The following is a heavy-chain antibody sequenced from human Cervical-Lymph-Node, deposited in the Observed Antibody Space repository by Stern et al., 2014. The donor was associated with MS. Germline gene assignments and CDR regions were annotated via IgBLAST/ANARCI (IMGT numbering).Heavy chain of an antibody. D-gene: IGHD1-1*01. CDR3: ARDEIGQTTTHYYYYGMDV. CDR2: IIPLLGAA. Sequence: QVQLGQSGAEVKKPGSSVKVSCKASGGTFSSQAISWVRQAPGQGLEWLGGIIPLLGAAHYAQKFQGRVTITADEFTSTVYMELRSLRSDDTAVYYCARDEIGQTTTHYYYYGMDVWGQGTTVTVSS. CDR1: GGTFSSQA. V-gene: IGHV1-69*01. J-gene: IGHJ6*02.